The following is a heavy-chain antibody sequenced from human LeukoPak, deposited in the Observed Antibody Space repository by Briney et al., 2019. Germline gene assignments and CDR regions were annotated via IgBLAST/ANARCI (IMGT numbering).Heavy chain of an antibody. J-gene: IGHJ4*02. CDR3: ARETTLTGYSSGLGFNY. Sequence: PSETLSLTCAVSGGSISNYYWSWIRQPPGKGLEWIGYISDSGSTNYNPSLKSRVAISVDTSKNQFSLKLRSVTAADTAVYYCARETTLTGYSSGLGFNYWGQGTLVTVSS. CDR2: ISDSGST. V-gene: IGHV4-59*01. CDR1: GGSISNYY. D-gene: IGHD6-19*01.